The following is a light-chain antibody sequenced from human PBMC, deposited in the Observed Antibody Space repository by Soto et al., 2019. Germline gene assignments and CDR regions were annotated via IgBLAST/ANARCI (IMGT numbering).Light chain of an antibody. CDR1: SSNIGAGYE. V-gene: IGLV1-40*01. CDR2: ETN. J-gene: IGLJ1*01. Sequence: QSVLTQPPAVSEAPGQRVTISCTGSSSNIGAGYEAHWYQQVPGTAPKLLIYETNNRPSGVTDRFSGSKSGTSASLAITGLQAEDEAEYYCQSYDSSLSGYVFGTGTKLTVL. CDR3: QSYDSSLSGYV.